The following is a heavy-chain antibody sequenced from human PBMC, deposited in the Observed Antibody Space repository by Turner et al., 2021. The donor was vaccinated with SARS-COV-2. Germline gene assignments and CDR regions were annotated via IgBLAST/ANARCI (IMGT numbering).Heavy chain of an antibody. Sequence: QVQLQESGPGLVKPSETLSLTCTVSGGSISSYYWSWIRQPPGKGLEWIGYIHYSGSTNYNPSLKSRVTISVDTSKNQFSLKLSSVTAADTAVYYCARRGRLLGDWYFDLWGRGTLVTVSS. CDR2: IHYSGST. CDR3: ARRGRLLGDWYFDL. CDR1: GGSISSYY. V-gene: IGHV4-59*08. J-gene: IGHJ2*01. D-gene: IGHD3-22*01.